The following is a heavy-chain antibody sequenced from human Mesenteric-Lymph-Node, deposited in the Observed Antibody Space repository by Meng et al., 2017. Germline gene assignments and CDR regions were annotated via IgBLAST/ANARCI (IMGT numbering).Heavy chain of an antibody. CDR2: IKSKTDGGTT. V-gene: IGHV3-15*01. D-gene: IGHD3-10*01. J-gene: IGHJ3*02. CDR1: GFTFSNAW. CDR3: TTGTELWFGELLCAFDI. Sequence: GESLKISCAASGFTFSNAWMSWVRQAPGKGLEWVGRIKSKTDGGTTDYAAPVKGRFTISRDDSKNTLYLQMNSLKTEDTAVYYCTTGTELWFGELLCAFDIWGQGTMVTVSS.